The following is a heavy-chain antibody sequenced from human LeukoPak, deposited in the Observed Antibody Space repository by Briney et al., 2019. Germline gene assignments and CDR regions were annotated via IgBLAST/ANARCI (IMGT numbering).Heavy chain of an antibody. Sequence: SETLSLTCTVSGGSISSYYWSWIRQPAGEGLEWIGRIDSSGNTNYSPSLKSRLTMSVDTSKNQFSLKLSSVTAADTAVYYCATDRGGGWFDPWGQGTLVTVSS. J-gene: IGHJ5*02. CDR1: GGSISSYY. CDR2: IDSSGNT. D-gene: IGHD3-16*01. CDR3: ATDRGGGWFDP. V-gene: IGHV4-4*07.